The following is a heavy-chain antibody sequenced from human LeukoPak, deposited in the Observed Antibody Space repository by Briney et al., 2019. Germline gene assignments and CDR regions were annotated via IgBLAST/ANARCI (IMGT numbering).Heavy chain of an antibody. CDR2: IYHSGST. Sequence: SETLSLTCAVSGGSISGGGYSWSWIRQPPGKGLEWIGYIYHSGSTYYNPSLKSRVTISVDRSKNQFSLKLSSVTAADTAVYYCARVTVTTGWFDPWGQGTLVTVSS. D-gene: IGHD4-17*01. J-gene: IGHJ5*02. CDR1: GGSISGGGYS. CDR3: ARVTVTTGWFDP. V-gene: IGHV4-30-2*01.